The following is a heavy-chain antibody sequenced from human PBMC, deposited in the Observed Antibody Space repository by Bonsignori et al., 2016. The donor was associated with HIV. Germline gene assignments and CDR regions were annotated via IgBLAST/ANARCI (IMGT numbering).Heavy chain of an antibody. J-gene: IGHJ5*02. CDR1: GFTFSSYW. CDR2: INSDGSST. D-gene: IGHD3-10*01. CDR3: AREEQAAMAPLWFGEQDFDP. V-gene: IGHV3-74*01. Sequence: GGSLRLSCAASGFTFSSYWMHWVRQAPGKGLVWVSRINSDGSSTSYADSVKGRFTISRDNAKNTLYLQMNSLRAEDTAVYYCAREEQAAMAPLWFGEQDFDPWGQGTLVTVSS.